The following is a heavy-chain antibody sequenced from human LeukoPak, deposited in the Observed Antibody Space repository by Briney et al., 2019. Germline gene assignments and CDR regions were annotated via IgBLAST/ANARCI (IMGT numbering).Heavy chain of an antibody. J-gene: IGHJ4*02. CDR2: ISGSGGST. Sequence: PGGSLRLSCAASGFTFSSYAMSWVRQATGKGLEWVSAISGSGGSTYYADSVKGRFTISRDNSKNTLYLQMNSLRAEDTAVYYCAKDSGYGDYRVGYYFDYWGQGTLVTVSS. V-gene: IGHV3-23*01. CDR3: AKDSGYGDYRVGYYFDY. CDR1: GFTFSSYA. D-gene: IGHD4-17*01.